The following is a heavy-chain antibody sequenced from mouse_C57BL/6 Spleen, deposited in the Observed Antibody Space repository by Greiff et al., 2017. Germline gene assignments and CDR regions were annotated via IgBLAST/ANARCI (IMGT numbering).Heavy chain of an antibody. Sequence: EVKVEESGEGLVKPGGSLKLSCAASGFTFSSYAMSWVRQTPEKRLEWVAYISSGGDYIYYADTVKGRFTISRDNARNTLYLQMSSLKSEDTAMYYCTRDRDGYFQDFDVWGTGTTVTVSS. CDR2: ISSGGDYI. D-gene: IGHD2-3*01. CDR3: TRDRDGYFQDFDV. J-gene: IGHJ1*03. V-gene: IGHV5-9-1*02. CDR1: GFTFSSYA.